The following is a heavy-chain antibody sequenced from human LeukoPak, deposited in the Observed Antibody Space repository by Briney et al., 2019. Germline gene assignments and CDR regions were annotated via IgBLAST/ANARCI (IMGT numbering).Heavy chain of an antibody. CDR1: GYSISSGYY. J-gene: IGHJ3*02. Sequence: TSETLSLTCTVSGYSISSGYYWGWIRQPPGKGLEWIGSIYHSGSTYYNPSLKSRVTISLDTSRNQFSLKLNSVTAADTAVYYCAKSNGYGLVDIWGQGTMVTVSS. CDR3: AKSNGYGLVDI. D-gene: IGHD3-10*01. V-gene: IGHV4-38-2*02. CDR2: IYHSGST.